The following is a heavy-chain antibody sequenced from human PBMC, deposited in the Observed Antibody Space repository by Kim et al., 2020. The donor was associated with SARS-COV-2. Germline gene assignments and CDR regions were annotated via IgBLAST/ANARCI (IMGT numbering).Heavy chain of an antibody. J-gene: IGHJ4*02. CDR1: GFTFSSYG. CDR2: IWYDGSNK. Sequence: GGSLRLSCAASGFTFSSYGMHWVRQAPGKGLEWVAVIWYDGSNKYYADSVKGRFTISRDNSKNTLYLQMNSLRAEDTAVYYCARDLTVGAGGADYWGQGNLVTVSS. D-gene: IGHD2-21*01. CDR3: ARDLTVGAGGADY. V-gene: IGHV3-33*01.